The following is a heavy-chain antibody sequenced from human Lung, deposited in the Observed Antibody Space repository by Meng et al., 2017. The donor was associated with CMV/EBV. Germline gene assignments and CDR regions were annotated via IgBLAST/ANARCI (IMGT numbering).Heavy chain of an antibody. D-gene: IGHD3-16*01. J-gene: IGHJ4*02. CDR2: IRHDGTTK. V-gene: IGHV3-30*02. CDR1: GFSFDNHG. CDR3: AKDLLLFGGANAYFDS. Sequence: SCAASGFSFDNHGMHWVRQTPGKGLEWVAFIRHDGTTKFYGDSVKGRFTISRDNSKNTVYLQMNRLRPEETAVYYCAKDLLLFGGANAYFDSLGQGXLVTVSS.